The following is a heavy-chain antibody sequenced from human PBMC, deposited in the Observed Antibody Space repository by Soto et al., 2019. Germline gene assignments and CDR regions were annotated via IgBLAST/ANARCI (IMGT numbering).Heavy chain of an antibody. CDR2: IHAGNGYT. D-gene: IGHD5-12*01. J-gene: IGHJ3*02. CDR1: GYTFDNYA. Sequence: QVQLVQSGAQVKKPGASVKVSCKASGYTFDNYALHWVRQAPGRRLEWMGWIHAGNGYTKYSQRFQGRVTITRDSSARTGHMDLSSLRYEDTAVYCCARVQYSGYDFKLAFDIWGQGTMVTVSS. V-gene: IGHV1-3*01. CDR3: ARVQYSGYDFKLAFDI.